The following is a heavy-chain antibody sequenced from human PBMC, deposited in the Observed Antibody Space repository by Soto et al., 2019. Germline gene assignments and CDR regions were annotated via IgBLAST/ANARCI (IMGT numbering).Heavy chain of an antibody. CDR1: GFTFSSYG. J-gene: IGHJ4*02. Sequence: GGSLRLSCAASGFTFSSYGMHWVRQAPGKGLEWVAVISYDGSNKYYADSVKGRFTISRDNSKNTLYLQMNSLRAEDTAVYYCAKGDCTNGVCYTPPYDYWGQGTLVTVSS. D-gene: IGHD2-8*01. CDR2: ISYDGSNK. CDR3: AKGDCTNGVCYTPPYDY. V-gene: IGHV3-30*18.